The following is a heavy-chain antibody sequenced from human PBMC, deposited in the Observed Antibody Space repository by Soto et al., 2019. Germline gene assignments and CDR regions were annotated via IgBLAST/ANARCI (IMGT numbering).Heavy chain of an antibody. D-gene: IGHD1-1*01. V-gene: IGHV6-1*01. CDR2: TYYRSKWYN. J-gene: IGHJ6*02. CDR1: GDSVSSNSAA. Sequence: PSQTLSLTCAISGDSVSSNSAAWNWIRQSPSRGLEWLGRTYYRSKWYNDYAVSVKSRITINPDTSKNQFSLQLNSATPEDTAVYYCARVGFEFPLGPLDQYYYYYGMDVWGQGTTVTVSS. CDR3: ARVGFEFPLGPLDQYYYYYGMDV.